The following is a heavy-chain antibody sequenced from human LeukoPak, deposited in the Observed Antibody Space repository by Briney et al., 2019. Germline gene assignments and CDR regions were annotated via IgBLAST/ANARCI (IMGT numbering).Heavy chain of an antibody. CDR3: TRVTRWAGLDF. J-gene: IGHJ4*02. V-gene: IGHV4-30-4*01. CDR2: IYYSGST. Sequence: SETLSLTCNVSGGSISSGDKYWSWIRQPPGKGLEWIGYIYYSGSTYYNPSLKSRLTISVDTSENQFSLHLTSVTAADTAVYFCTRVTRWAGLDFWGQGTLVTVSS. CDR1: GGSISSGDKY. D-gene: IGHD2-21*02.